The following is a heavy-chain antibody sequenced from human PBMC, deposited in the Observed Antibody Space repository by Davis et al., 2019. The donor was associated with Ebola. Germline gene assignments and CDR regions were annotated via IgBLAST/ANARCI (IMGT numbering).Heavy chain of an antibody. V-gene: IGHV3-23*01. CDR3: ARVRKGGSGENWFDP. CDR2: ISGSGDST. D-gene: IGHD3-10*01. CDR1: GFTFSSYA. J-gene: IGHJ5*02. Sequence: PGGSLRLSCAASGFTFSSYAMSWVRQAPGKGLEWVSTISGSGDSTYYADSVKGRFTISRDNAKNSLYLQMNSLRDEDTAVYYCARVRKGGSGENWFDPWGQGTLVTVSS.